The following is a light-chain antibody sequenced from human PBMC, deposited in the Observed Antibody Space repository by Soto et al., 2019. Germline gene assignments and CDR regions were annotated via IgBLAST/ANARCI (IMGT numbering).Light chain of an antibody. CDR2: SNN. J-gene: IGLJ2*01. Sequence: QSALTQPPSASGTPGQRVTISCSGSSSNIGSNTVNWYQQLPGTAPKLLIYSNNQRPSGVPDRFSGSKSGTSASLAISGLQSEDEADYYCAAWTDSLNGLVFGGGTKLTVL. CDR1: SSNIGSNT. V-gene: IGLV1-44*01. CDR3: AAWTDSLNGLV.